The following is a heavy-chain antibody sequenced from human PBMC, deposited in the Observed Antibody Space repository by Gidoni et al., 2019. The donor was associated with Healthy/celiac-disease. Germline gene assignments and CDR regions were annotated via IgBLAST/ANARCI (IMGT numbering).Heavy chain of an antibody. CDR2: IYPGDAYT. CDR1: GYSFTIYW. V-gene: IGHV5-51*01. CDR3: ARQQGKGMAIPNYGMDV. D-gene: IGHD2-8*01. J-gene: IGHJ6*02. Sequence: EVLPVQSGAEVNTPGESLKISSKGTGYSFTIYWIGWVRQLPGKGLEWMGIIYPGDAYTRYSPSFQGRVTISADKSISTVYLQWSSLKASDTAMYYCARQQGKGMAIPNYGMDVWGQGTTVTVSS.